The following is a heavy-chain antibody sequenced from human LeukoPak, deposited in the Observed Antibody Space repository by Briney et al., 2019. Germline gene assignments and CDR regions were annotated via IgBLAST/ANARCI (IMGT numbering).Heavy chain of an antibody. V-gene: IGHV1-69*13. CDR2: IIPIFDTA. J-gene: IGHJ5*02. CDR3: ARSDIVVVPAAIPRYNWFDP. D-gene: IGHD2-2*02. CDR1: GGTFSSYA. Sequence: SVKVSCKASGGTFSSYAISWVRQVPGQGLEWMGGIIPIFDTANYAQKFQGRVTITADESTSTAYMELSSLRSEDTAVYYCARSDIVVVPAAIPRYNWFDPWGQGTLVTVSS.